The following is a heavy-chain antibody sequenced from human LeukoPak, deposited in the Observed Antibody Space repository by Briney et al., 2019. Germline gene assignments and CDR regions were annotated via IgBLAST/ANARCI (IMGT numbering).Heavy chain of an antibody. CDR2: IYYSGST. CDR3: ARGVFETRYDY. Sequence: SETLSLTCTVSGGSISVDDYYWSWIRQPPGKGLEWIGYIYYSGSTYYNPSLKSRVTMSVDTSKNQFSLNLSSVTAADTAVYYCARGVFETRYDYWGQGTLVTVSS. V-gene: IGHV4-30-4*01. CDR1: GGSISVDDYY. D-gene: IGHD1/OR15-1a*01. J-gene: IGHJ4*02.